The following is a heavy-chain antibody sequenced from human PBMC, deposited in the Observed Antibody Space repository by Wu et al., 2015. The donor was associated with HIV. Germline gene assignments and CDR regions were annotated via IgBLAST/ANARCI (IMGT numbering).Heavy chain of an antibody. CDR1: GYTFINYN. CDR3: ARGGRDGLSDAFDI. J-gene: IGHJ3*02. Sequence: QVQLVQSEAEVKKPGASVKVSCKTSGYTFINYNINWVRQAPGQGLEWMGWMNPKSGSTGYAQQFQGRITLTRDTSINTAYMDLINLRSEDTAVYYCARGGRDGLSDAFDIWGQGTMVTVSS. D-gene: IGHD5-24*01. CDR2: MNPKSGST. V-gene: IGHV1-8*01.